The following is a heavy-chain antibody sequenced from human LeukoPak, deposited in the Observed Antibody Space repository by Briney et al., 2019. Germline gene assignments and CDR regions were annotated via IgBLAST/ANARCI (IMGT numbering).Heavy chain of an antibody. Sequence: GGSLRLSCAASEFTFSDYDMTWVRQAPGKGLEWVSCISTSGSTTSYADSVKGRFTISRDNSKNPLYLQMNSLRAEATAVHYWARGASRDLPIEGVPTTPGPTYVVHWGQGTLVTVSS. D-gene: IGHD5-12*01. J-gene: IGHJ4*02. CDR2: ISTSGSTT. CDR1: EFTFSDYD. V-gene: IGHV3-11*01. CDR3: ARGASRDLPIEGVPTTPGPTYVVH.